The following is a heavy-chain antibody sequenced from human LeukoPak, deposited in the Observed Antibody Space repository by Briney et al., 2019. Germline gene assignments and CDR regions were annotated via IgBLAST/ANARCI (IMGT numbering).Heavy chain of an antibody. J-gene: IGHJ4*02. V-gene: IGHV3-11*05. D-gene: IGHD2-21*02. CDR1: GFTFSDYY. CDR2: ITTGGSYT. CDR3: ARAEGGPATAIY. Sequence: PGGSLRLSCAASGFTFSDYYMSWIRQAPGRGLEWVSYITTGGSYTNYADSVKGRFTISRDNAKNSLYLQMNSLRAEDTALYYCARAEGGPATAIYWGQGTLVTVSS.